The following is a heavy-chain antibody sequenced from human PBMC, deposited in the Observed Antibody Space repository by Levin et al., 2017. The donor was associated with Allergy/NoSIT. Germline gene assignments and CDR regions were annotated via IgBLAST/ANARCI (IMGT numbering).Heavy chain of an antibody. CDR3: ARDTSTSSIAYFFDY. Sequence: GESLKISCAASGFTFSSYWMSWVRQAPGKGLEWVANIKQDGSEKFYVDSVKGRFTISRDNAKNSLYLQMNSLRAEDTAVYYCARDTSTSSIAYFFDYWGQGTLVTVSS. D-gene: IGHD2-2*01. CDR1: GFTFSSYW. CDR2: IKQDGSEK. J-gene: IGHJ4*02. V-gene: IGHV3-7*04.